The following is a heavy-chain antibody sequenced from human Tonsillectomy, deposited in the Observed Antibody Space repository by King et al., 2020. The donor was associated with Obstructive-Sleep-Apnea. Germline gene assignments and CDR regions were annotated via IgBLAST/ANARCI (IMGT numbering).Heavy chain of an antibody. J-gene: IGHJ4*02. CDR1: GFTFSSYS. D-gene: IGHD3-9*01. CDR2: ISSSSRTI. CDR3: ASSGDILTGYYFDY. V-gene: IGHV3-48*04. Sequence: VQLVESGGGLVQPGGSLRLSCAASGFTFSSYSMNWVRQAPGKGLEWVSYISSSSRTIYYADSLKGRFTIARDNAKNSLYLQMNSLRAEDTAVFYCASSGDILTGYYFDYWGQGTLVTVSS.